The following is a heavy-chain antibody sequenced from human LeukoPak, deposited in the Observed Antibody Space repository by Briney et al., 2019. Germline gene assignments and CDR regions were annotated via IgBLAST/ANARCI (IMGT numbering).Heavy chain of an antibody. D-gene: IGHD3-3*01. J-gene: IGHJ5*02. CDR2: IYYSGST. CDR1: GGSISSSSYY. CDR3: ARHGYDFWSGHSWFDP. V-gene: IGHV4-39*01. Sequence: PSETLSLTCTVSGGSISSSSYYWGWIRQPPGKGLEWIGSIYYSGSTYYNPSLKSRVTISVDTSKNQFSLKLSSVTAADTAVYYCARHGYDFWSGHSWFDPWGQGTLVTVSS.